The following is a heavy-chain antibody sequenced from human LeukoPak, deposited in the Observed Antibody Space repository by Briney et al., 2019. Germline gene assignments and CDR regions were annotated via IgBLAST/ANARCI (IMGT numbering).Heavy chain of an antibody. CDR2: INSDGSST. Sequence: GGSLRLSCAASGFTFSSYWMHWVRQAPGKGLVWVSRINSDGSSTSYADSVKGRFTISRDNAKNTLYLQMNSLRAEDTAVYHCARVGRPSGYYMDVWGKGTTVTVSS. D-gene: IGHD3-10*01. J-gene: IGHJ6*03. V-gene: IGHV3-74*01. CDR3: ARVGRPSGYYMDV. CDR1: GFTFSSYW.